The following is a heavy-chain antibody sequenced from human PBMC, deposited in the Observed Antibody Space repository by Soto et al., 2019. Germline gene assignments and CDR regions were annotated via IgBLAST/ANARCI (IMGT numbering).Heavy chain of an antibody. D-gene: IGHD5-18*01. CDR1: GYTFTSYA. CDR2: MNANSGNT. V-gene: IGHV1-8*02. J-gene: IGHJ6*02. CDR3: ARESGYSFLYGMDV. Sequence: ASVKVSCKASGYTFTSYAMHWVRQAPGQRLEWMGWMNANSGNTSYAQKFQGRVTMTRNTSISTAYMELSSLRSEDTAVYYCARESGYSFLYGMDVWGQGTSVTV.